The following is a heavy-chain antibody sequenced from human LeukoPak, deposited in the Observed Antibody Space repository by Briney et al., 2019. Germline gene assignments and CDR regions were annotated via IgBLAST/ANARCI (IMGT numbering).Heavy chain of an antibody. CDR2: IYPGDSDT. V-gene: IGHV5-51*01. J-gene: IGHJ4*02. Sequence: GESLKISCKGSGYSFTSYWIGWVRQMPGKGLEWMGIIYPGDSDTRYSPSFQGQVTISADKSISTAYLQWSSLKASDTAMYYCARCPSIAVAGTGFDYWGQGILVTVSS. CDR1: GYSFTSYW. D-gene: IGHD6-19*01. CDR3: ARCPSIAVAGTGFDY.